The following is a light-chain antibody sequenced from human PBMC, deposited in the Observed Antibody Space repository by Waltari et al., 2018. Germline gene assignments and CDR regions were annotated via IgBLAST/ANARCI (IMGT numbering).Light chain of an antibody. CDR2: WAS. V-gene: IGKV4-1*01. Sequence: DIVMTQSPDSLAVSLGERASINCKSSQSVLYSSNNRNYLAWYQQKPGPPPKLLIYWASTREAGVPDRFGGSGSGTDFTLTISSLQAEDVAVYYCQQYYTTPHFGQGTRLEIK. CDR3: QQYYTTPH. CDR1: QSVLYSSNNRNY. J-gene: IGKJ5*01.